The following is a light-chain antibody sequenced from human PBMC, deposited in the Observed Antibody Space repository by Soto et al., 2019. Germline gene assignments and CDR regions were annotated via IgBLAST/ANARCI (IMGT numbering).Light chain of an antibody. CDR2: DGN. Sequence: QSALTQPASVSGSPGQSITISCTATSSDVGSNNVVSWYQQHPGKAPQLMIYDGNERPSGVSNRFSGSKSGNTASLTISGLQAEDEADYYCFSSAGSSISVVFGGGTKLTVL. V-gene: IGLV2-23*01. J-gene: IGLJ2*01. CDR1: SSDVGSNNV. CDR3: FSSAGSSISVV.